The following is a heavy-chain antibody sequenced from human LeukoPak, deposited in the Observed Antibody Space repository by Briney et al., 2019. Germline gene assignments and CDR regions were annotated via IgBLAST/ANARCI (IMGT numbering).Heavy chain of an antibody. V-gene: IGHV3-11*01. D-gene: IGHD3-10*01. Sequence: GGSLRLSCAASGFTFSDYYMSWIRQAPGKGLEWVSYISHSGRTIYYADSVKGRFTISRDNAKNSLFLQMNSLRAEDTAVYYCARDTSWVTMVRGVKDYWGQGTLVTVSS. CDR1: GFTFSDYY. J-gene: IGHJ4*02. CDR3: ARDTSWVTMVRGVKDY. CDR2: ISHSGRTI.